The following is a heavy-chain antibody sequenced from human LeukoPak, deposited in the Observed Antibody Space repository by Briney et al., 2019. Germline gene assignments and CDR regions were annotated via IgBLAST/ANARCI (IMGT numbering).Heavy chain of an antibody. Sequence: PGGSLRLSCAASGFTFSSYGMHWVRQAPGKGLEWVAVISYDGSNKYYADSVKGRFTISRDNFKNTLYLQMNSLRAEDTAVYYCANLLRWEPYWGQGTLVTVSS. J-gene: IGHJ4*02. CDR3: ANLLRWEPY. V-gene: IGHV3-30*18. D-gene: IGHD4-23*01. CDR1: GFTFSSYG. CDR2: ISYDGSNK.